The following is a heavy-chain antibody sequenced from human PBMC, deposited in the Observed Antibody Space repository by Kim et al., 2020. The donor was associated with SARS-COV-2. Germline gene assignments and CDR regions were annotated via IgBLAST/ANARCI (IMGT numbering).Heavy chain of an antibody. V-gene: IGHV1-69*04. Sequence: SVKVSCKASGGTFSSYAISWVRQAPGQGLEWMGRIIPILGIANYAQKFQGRVTITADKSTSTAYMELSSLRSEDTAVYYCARGAYYYGSGSYSPVSVARNDYWGQGTLVTVSS. CDR2: IIPILGIA. J-gene: IGHJ4*02. CDR3: ARGAYYYGSGSYSPVSVARNDY. D-gene: IGHD3-10*01. CDR1: GGTFSSYA.